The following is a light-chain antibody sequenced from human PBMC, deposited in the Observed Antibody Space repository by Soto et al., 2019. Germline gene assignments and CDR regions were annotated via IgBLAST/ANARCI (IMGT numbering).Light chain of an antibody. CDR2: GAS. CDR1: QGMSNY. J-gene: IGKJ1*01. Sequence: DIHYTLSPPPLSASVGDRVTLTHRPSQGMSNYLAWYLQKPGKAPKLLISGASTLQSGVPSRFSGSGSGTEFTLTVSSLQPEDFATYYCQQLSECPHSFGQGTKVDIK. V-gene: IGKV1-9*01. CDR3: QQLSECPHS.